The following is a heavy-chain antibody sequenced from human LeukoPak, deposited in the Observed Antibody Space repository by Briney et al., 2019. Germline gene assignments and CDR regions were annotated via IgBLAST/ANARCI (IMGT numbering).Heavy chain of an antibody. CDR1: GGSFSSYY. CDR3: ARTCISGVFDI. D-gene: IGHD7-27*01. V-gene: IGHV4-59*08. CDR2: IYYSGST. Sequence: SETLSLTCTVSGGSFSSYYWRWIRQPPGKGLEWIGYIYYSGSTNYNPSLKSRVTISVDTSKNQFSLKLSSVTAADSAVYYRARTCISGVFDIWGQGTMVTVSS. J-gene: IGHJ3*02.